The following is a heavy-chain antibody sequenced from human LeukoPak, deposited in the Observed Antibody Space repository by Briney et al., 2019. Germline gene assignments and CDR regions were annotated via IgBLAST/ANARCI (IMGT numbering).Heavy chain of an antibody. CDR1: GYSVSTGYY. J-gene: IGHJ6*03. Sequence: SETLSLTCAVSGYSVSTGYYWAWIRQPPGKGLEWIGSIYHSGSSYYNPSLKSRVIISVDTSKNQFSLKLSSVTAADTAVYYCARGGRWYMDVWGKGTTVTVSS. CDR2: IYHSGSS. V-gene: IGHV4-38-2*01. CDR3: ARGGRWYMDV. D-gene: IGHD4-23*01.